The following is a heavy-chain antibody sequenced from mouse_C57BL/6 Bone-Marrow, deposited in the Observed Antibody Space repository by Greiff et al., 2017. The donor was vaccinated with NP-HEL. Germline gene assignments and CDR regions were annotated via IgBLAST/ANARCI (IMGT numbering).Heavy chain of an antibody. D-gene: IGHD1-1*01. CDR1: GYTFTDYE. CDR3: TRRITTVVAPCGY. Sequence: QVQLKESGAELVRPGASVTLSCKASGYTFTDYEMHWVKQTPVHGLEWIGAIDPETGGTAYDQKFKGKAILTADKSSSTAYMELRSLTSEDSAVYYCTRRITTVVAPCGYWGQGTTLTVSS. CDR2: IDPETGGT. J-gene: IGHJ2*01. V-gene: IGHV1-15*01.